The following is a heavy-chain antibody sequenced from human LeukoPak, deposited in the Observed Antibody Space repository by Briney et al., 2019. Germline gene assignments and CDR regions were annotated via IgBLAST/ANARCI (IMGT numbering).Heavy chain of an antibody. CDR1: TGSFSGYY. Sequence: SETLSLTCAVYTGSFSGYYWTWIRQSPGKGLQWIGEINQSGSTNYNPSLKSRVTISVDTSKNQFSLKLSSVTAADTAVYYCARGRRWLQPPSFDYWGQGTLVTVSS. CDR3: ARGRRWLQPPSFDY. CDR2: INQSGST. J-gene: IGHJ4*02. D-gene: IGHD5-24*01. V-gene: IGHV4-34*01.